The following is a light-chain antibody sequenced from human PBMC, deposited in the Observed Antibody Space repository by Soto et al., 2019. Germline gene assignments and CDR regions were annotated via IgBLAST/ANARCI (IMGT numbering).Light chain of an antibody. CDR1: QTIDTW. Sequence: DIQMTQSPSTVSASVGDSVSITCRASQTIDTWVAWYQQKPGTAPELLIFEASHVKPRVPPRFSGSGSGTEFTLTISSVHPADSATFYCQQFLTYPYTFGQGTRLEI. CDR2: EAS. CDR3: QQFLTYPYT. J-gene: IGKJ2*01. V-gene: IGKV1-5*01.